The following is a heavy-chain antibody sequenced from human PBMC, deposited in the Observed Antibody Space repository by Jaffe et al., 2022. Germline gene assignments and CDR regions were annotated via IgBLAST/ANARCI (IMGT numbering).Heavy chain of an antibody. CDR1: GFTFSSYA. V-gene: IGHV3-23*01. Sequence: EVQLLESGGGLVQPGGSLRLSCAASGFTFSSYAMSWVRQAPGKGLEWVSAISGSGGSTYYADSVKGRFTISRDNSKNTLYLQMNSLRAEDTAVYYCAKDQYRPFIVVVTPTDYWGQGTLVTVSS. D-gene: IGHD2-21*02. CDR3: AKDQYRPFIVVVTPTDY. CDR2: ISGSGGST. J-gene: IGHJ4*02.